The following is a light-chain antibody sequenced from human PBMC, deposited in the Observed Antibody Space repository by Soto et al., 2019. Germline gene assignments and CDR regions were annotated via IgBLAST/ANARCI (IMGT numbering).Light chain of an antibody. CDR1: SSNIGAGHN. Sequence: QSVLTQPPSVSGAPGQRVTIYCTGSSSNIGAGHNVHWYQQLPGTAPKLLIYGNSNRPSGVPDRFSGSKSGTSASLAITGLQAEDESDYYCQSYDPSLTVIFGGGTQLTVL. CDR2: GNS. J-gene: IGLJ2*01. V-gene: IGLV1-40*01. CDR3: QSYDPSLTVI.